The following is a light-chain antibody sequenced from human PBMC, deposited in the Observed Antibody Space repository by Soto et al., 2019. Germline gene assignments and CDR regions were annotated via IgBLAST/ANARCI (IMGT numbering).Light chain of an antibody. Sequence: ETMMTQSPATLSVSPGEGATLSCRASQSITTNLAWYQQKPGQAPRLLIYGASIRATGVPARFSGSGSGTEFTLTISSLQSEDFADYYCQQYDYLWAFGQGTKVEI. CDR3: QQYDYLWA. J-gene: IGKJ1*01. CDR2: GAS. V-gene: IGKV3-15*01. CDR1: QSITTN.